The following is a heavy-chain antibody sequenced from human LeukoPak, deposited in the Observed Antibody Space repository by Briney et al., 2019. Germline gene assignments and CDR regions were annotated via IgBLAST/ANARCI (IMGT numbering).Heavy chain of an antibody. CDR2: IYPGDSDT. CDR3: ATFPLGASYYFDY. J-gene: IGHJ4*02. V-gene: IGHV5-51*01. Sequence: GESLKISCKGSGYSFTSYWIGWVRQMPGKGLEWMGIIYPGDSDTRYSPSFQGQATISADKSISTAYLQWSSLKASDTAMYYCATFPLGASYYFDYWGQGTLVTVSS. CDR1: GYSFTSYW. D-gene: IGHD2/OR15-2a*01.